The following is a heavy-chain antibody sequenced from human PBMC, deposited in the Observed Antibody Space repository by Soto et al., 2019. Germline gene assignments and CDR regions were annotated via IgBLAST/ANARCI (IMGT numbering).Heavy chain of an antibody. D-gene: IGHD2-15*01. V-gene: IGHV3-33*01. CDR3: ARSEPLDCGGSCYSVYLDY. CDR2: IWYDGSNK. CDR1: GFTFSSYG. J-gene: IGHJ4*02. Sequence: PGGSLRLSCAASGFTFSSYGMHWVRQAPGKGLEWVAVIWYDGSNKYYADSVKGRFTISRDNSKNTLYLQMNSLRAEDTAVYYCARSEPLDCGGSCYSVYLDYWGQGTLVTVSS.